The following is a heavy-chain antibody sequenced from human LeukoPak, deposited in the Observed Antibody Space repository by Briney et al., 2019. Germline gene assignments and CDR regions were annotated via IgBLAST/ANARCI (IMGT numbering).Heavy chain of an antibody. CDR1: GFTFNTFW. Sequence: GGSLRLSCAASGFTFNTFWMSWVRQTPGKGLEWVANIKEDGTKRYYVDSVKGRFTISRDNAENSLYLQMNSLRAEDTAVYYCARDAAGYDPWGQGTLVTVSS. CDR3: ARDAAGYDP. V-gene: IGHV3-7*01. CDR2: IKEDGTKR. D-gene: IGHD6-13*01. J-gene: IGHJ5*02.